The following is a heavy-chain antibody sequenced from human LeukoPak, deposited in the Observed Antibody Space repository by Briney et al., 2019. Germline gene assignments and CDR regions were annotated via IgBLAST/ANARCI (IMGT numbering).Heavy chain of an antibody. Sequence: ASVKVSCKASGYTFTGYYMHWVRQAPGQGLVWMGWINPNSGGTKYAQKFQGRVTMTRDTSISTAYMELSRLRSDDTAVYYCARGVVVAANGFDYMDVWGKGTTVTVSS. CDR1: GYTFTGYY. CDR3: ARGVVVAANGFDYMDV. J-gene: IGHJ6*03. CDR2: INPNSGGT. V-gene: IGHV1-2*02. D-gene: IGHD2-15*01.